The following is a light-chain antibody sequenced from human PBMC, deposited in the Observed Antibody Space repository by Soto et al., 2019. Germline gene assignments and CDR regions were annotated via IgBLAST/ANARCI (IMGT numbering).Light chain of an antibody. CDR2: GAS. Sequence: DIKLTQSPATLSLSPWDRATLSCRASQSVSSRLAWYQQKPGQAPRLLIYGASSRATGIPDRFSGSGSGTDFTLTISSLEPEDFAVYYCQQYGSSPITFGQGTRLEIK. CDR3: QQYGSSPIT. J-gene: IGKJ5*01. V-gene: IGKV3-20*01. CDR1: QSVSSR.